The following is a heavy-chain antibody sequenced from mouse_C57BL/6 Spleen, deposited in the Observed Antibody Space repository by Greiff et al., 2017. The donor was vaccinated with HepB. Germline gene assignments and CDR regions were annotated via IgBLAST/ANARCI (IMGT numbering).Heavy chain of an antibody. CDR3: ASDYYGSSYDYYAMDY. D-gene: IGHD1-1*01. CDR1: GYTFTSYW. V-gene: IGHV1-61*01. J-gene: IGHJ4*01. Sequence: QVQLQQPGAELVRPGSSVKLSCKASGYTFTSYWMDWVKQRPGQGLEWIGNIYPSDSETHYNQKFKDKATLTVDKSSSTAYMQLSSLTSEDSAVYYCASDYYGSSYDYYAMDYWGQGTSVTVSS. CDR2: IYPSDSET.